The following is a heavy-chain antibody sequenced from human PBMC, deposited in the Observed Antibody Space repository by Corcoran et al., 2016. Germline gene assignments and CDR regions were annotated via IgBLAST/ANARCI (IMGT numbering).Heavy chain of an antibody. CDR2: IYYSGST. CDR3: ARDQGGGRNFDY. Sequence: QVQLQESGPGLVKPSQTLSLTCTVSGGSISRGGYYWSWIRQHPGKGRAWIGYIYYSGSTYYNPSLKSRVTISVDTSKNQFSLKLSSVTAADTAVYYCARDQGGGRNFDYWGQGTLVTVSS. CDR1: GGSISRGGYY. J-gene: IGHJ4*02. D-gene: IGHD3-16*01. V-gene: IGHV4-31*03.